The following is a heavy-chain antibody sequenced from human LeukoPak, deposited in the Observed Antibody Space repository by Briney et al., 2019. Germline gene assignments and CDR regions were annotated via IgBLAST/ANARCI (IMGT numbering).Heavy chain of an antibody. CDR1: GGSISSSSYY. D-gene: IGHD3-10*01. J-gene: IGHJ5*02. V-gene: IGHV4-39*07. CDR2: IYYSGST. Sequence: SETLSLTCTVSGGSISSSSYYWGWIRQPPGKGLEWIGSIYYSGSTYYNPSLKSRVTISVDTSKNQFSLKLSSVTAADTAVYYCARGQLLWFGGNWFDPWGQGTLVTVSS. CDR3: ARGQLLWFGGNWFDP.